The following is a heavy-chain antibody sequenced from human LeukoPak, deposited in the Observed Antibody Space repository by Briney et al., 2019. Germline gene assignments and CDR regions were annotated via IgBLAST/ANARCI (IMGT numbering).Heavy chain of an antibody. CDR2: ISGSGGST. Sequence: QPGGSLRLSCAASGFTFSSYAMSWVRQAPGKGLEWVSAISGSGGSTYYADSVKGRFTISRDNSKNTLYLQMNSLRAEDTAVYYCAKDPTHSSSWPAGWFDPWGQGTLVTVSS. V-gene: IGHV3-23*01. CDR1: GFTFSSYA. CDR3: AKDPTHSSSWPAGWFDP. D-gene: IGHD6-13*01. J-gene: IGHJ5*02.